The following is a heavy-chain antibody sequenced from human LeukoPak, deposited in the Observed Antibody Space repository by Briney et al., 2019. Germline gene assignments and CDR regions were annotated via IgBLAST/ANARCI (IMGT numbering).Heavy chain of an antibody. V-gene: IGHV1-8*03. CDR1: GYTFTSYD. Sequence: GASVKVSCKASGYTFTSYDINWVRQATGQGLEWMGWMNPNSGNTGNAQKFQGRATITRNTSISTAYMELSSLRSEDTAVYYCARVWLVNWNDVGAFDIWGQGTMVTVSS. CDR3: ARVWLVNWNDVGAFDI. CDR2: MNPNSGNT. J-gene: IGHJ3*02. D-gene: IGHD1-1*01.